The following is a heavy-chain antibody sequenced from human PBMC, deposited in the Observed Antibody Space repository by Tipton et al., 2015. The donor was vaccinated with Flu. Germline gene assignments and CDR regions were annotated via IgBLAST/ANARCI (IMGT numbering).Heavy chain of an antibody. Sequence: QSGAEVKKPGASVKVSCKPSAYTFGSYAVSWVRQAPGQGLEWMGLVSVYSGDTNYAQKVQGRVTMTTDTSTSTAYMELRSLISDDTAVYYCVTEGGTSVGRAFDHWGQGTAVTVTS. CDR2: VSVYSGDT. J-gene: IGHJ4*02. V-gene: IGHV1-18*04. CDR1: AYTFGSYA. D-gene: IGHD1-26*01. CDR3: VTEGGTSVGRAFDH.